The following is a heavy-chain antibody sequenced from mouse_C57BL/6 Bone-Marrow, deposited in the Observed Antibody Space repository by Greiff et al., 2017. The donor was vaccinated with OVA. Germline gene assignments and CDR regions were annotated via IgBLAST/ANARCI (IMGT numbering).Heavy chain of an antibody. D-gene: IGHD1-1*01. Sequence: QVQLQQPGAELVMPGASVKLSCKASGYTFTSYWMHWVKQRPGQGLEWIGEIDPSDSYTNYNQKFKGKSTLTVDKSSSTAYMQLSSLTSEDSAVYYCARWYYGSGYWGQGTTLTVSS. J-gene: IGHJ2*01. CDR3: ARWYYGSGY. CDR2: IDPSDSYT. CDR1: GYTFTSYW. V-gene: IGHV1-69*01.